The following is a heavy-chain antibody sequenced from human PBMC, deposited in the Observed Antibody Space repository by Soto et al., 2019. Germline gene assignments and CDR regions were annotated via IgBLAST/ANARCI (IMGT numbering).Heavy chain of an antibody. J-gene: IGHJ4*02. D-gene: IGHD1-1*01. CDR2: ISYDGSNK. CDR3: ARKTGTSYYFDY. Sequence: QVQLVESGGGVVQPGRSLRLSCAASGFTFSSYAMHWVRQAPGKGLEWVAVISYDGSNKYYADSVKGRFTISRDNSKNTLYLQMNSLRAEDTAVYYCARKTGTSYYFDYRGQGTLVTVSS. CDR1: GFTFSSYA. V-gene: IGHV3-30-3*01.